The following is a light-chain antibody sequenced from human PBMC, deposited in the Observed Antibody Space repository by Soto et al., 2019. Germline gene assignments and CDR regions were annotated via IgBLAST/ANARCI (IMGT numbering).Light chain of an antibody. CDR2: SNN. V-gene: IGLV1-44*01. CDR3: AAWDDSLNGVV. CDR1: SSNIGSNT. Sequence: QSVLTQLPSASGTPGQKVTISCSGGSSNIGSNTVNWYQQLPGTAPKLLIYSNNQRPSGVPDRFSGSKSGTSASLAISGLQSEDEADYYCAAWDDSLNGVVFGGGTKLTVL. J-gene: IGLJ2*01.